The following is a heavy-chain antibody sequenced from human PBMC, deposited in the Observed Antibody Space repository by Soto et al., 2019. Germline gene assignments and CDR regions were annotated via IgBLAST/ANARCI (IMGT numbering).Heavy chain of an antibody. CDR3: TRETVAGITGLDY. Sequence: LRLSCAASGFNVGAFAVNWVRQAPGKGLEWVSGISVSDAFIYYADSVRGRFSISRDASENILYLQMNSLRVDDTALYYCTRETVAGITGLDYWGPGTLVTVSS. D-gene: IGHD1-20*01. J-gene: IGHJ4*02. V-gene: IGHV3-23*01. CDR1: GFNVGAFA. CDR2: ISVSDAFI.